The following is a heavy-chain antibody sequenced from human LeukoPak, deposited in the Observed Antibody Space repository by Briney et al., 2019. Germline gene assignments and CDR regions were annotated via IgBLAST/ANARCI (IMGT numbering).Heavy chain of an antibody. Sequence: ASVKVSCKASGYTFTGYYIHWVRQAPGQGLEWMGWINPNSGGTYCAQKFPGRVTMTSDTSISTAYMELSRLRSDDTAVYYCARDLYGGTSATFDYWGQGTLVTVSS. J-gene: IGHJ4*02. D-gene: IGHD4-23*01. CDR3: ARDLYGGTSATFDY. CDR1: GYTFTGYY. V-gene: IGHV1-2*02. CDR2: INPNSGGT.